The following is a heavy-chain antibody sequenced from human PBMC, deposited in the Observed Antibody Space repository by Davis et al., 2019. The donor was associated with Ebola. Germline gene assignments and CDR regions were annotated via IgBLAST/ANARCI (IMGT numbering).Heavy chain of an antibody. Sequence: SVKVSCKASGGTFSSYAISWVRQAPGQGLEWMGRIIPILGIANYAQKFQGRVTITADKSTSTAYMELSSLRSEDTAVYYCARDRCSSTSCYYYYGMDVWGLGTTVTVSS. J-gene: IGHJ6*02. CDR1: GGTFSSYA. CDR3: ARDRCSSTSCYYYYGMDV. D-gene: IGHD2-2*01. V-gene: IGHV1-69*04. CDR2: IIPILGIA.